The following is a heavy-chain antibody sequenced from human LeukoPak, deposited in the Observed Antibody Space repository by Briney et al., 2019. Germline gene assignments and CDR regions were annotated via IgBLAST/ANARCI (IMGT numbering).Heavy chain of an antibody. D-gene: IGHD5-18*01. Sequence: PGGSLRLSCAASGFTFSSYAMNWVRQAPGKGLEWVSYISSSSSTIYYADSVKGRFTISRDNAKNSLYLQMNSLRAEDTAVYYCAREGYSYGPAPFDYWGQGTLVTVSS. CDR3: AREGYSYGPAPFDY. CDR2: ISSSSSTI. J-gene: IGHJ4*02. CDR1: GFTFSSYA. V-gene: IGHV3-48*01.